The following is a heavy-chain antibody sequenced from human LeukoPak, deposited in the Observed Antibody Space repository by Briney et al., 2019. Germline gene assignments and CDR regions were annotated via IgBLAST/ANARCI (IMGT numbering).Heavy chain of an antibody. V-gene: IGHV3-23*01. D-gene: IGHD2-2*01. CDR3: AKNMYREYQRAFDI. J-gene: IGHJ3*02. CDR2: ISGRGGST. Sequence: QTGGSLRLSCAASGFTFSSYAMSWVRQAPGKGLEWVSAISGRGGSTYYADSVKGRFTISRDNSKNTLYLQMNSLRAEDTAVYYCAKNMYREYQRAFDIWGQGTMVTVSS. CDR1: GFTFSSYA.